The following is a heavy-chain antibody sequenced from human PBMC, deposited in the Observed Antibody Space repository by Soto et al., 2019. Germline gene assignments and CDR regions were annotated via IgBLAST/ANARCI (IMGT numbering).Heavy chain of an antibody. J-gene: IGHJ6*02. CDR2: IRRKANSYTT. V-gene: IGHV3-72*01. CDR1: GLIFSDYH. CDR3: AMLGGWSGGSSGMDV. Sequence: EVQLVESGGGLVQPGGSLRLSCAASGLIFSDYHMDWVRQAPGKGLEWVGRIRRKANSYTTEYAASVKGRFTISRDDSKNLLYLQRNSLKSEDTAEYYCAMLGGWSGGSSGMDVWGQGTTVTVSS. D-gene: IGHD6-19*01.